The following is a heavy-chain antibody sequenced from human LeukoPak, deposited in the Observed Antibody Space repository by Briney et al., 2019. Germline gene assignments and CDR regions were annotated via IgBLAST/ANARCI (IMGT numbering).Heavy chain of an antibody. V-gene: IGHV1-46*01. CDR3: ARGDSSSWYVPLFDY. J-gene: IGHJ4*02. D-gene: IGHD6-13*01. Sequence: ASVKVSCKASGYTFTSYYMHWVRQAPGRGLEGMGIINPSGGSTSYAQKFEGRVTINRDSSTSTVYMELSSLRSEDTAVYYCARGDSSSWYVPLFDYWGQGTLVTVSS. CDR1: GYTFTSYY. CDR2: INPSGGST.